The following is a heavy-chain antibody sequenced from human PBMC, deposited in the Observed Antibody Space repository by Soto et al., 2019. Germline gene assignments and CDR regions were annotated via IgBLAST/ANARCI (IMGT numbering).Heavy chain of an antibody. Sequence: GGSLRLSCAASGFTFSSYSMNWVRQAPGKGLEWVSSISSSSSYIYYADSVKGRFTISRDNAKNSLYLQMNSLRAEDTAVYYCARDLERVLTAAYYYYGMDVWGQGTTDTVSS. D-gene: IGHD2-2*01. V-gene: IGHV3-21*01. CDR2: ISSSSSYI. CDR1: GFTFSSYS. J-gene: IGHJ6*02. CDR3: ARDLERVLTAAYYYYGMDV.